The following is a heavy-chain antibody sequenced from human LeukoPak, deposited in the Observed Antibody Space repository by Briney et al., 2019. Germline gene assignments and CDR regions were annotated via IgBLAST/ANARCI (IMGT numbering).Heavy chain of an antibody. J-gene: IGHJ4*02. V-gene: IGHV3-48*03. CDR1: GFTFSSYE. Sequence: PGGSLRLPCAASGFTFSSYEMNWVRQAPGKGLEWVSYISSSGRSIYCADSVKGRFTISRDNAKNSLYLQMNSLRAEDTAVYYCARDDSAWYAYWGPGTLVTVSS. CDR2: ISSSGRSI. D-gene: IGHD6-19*01. CDR3: ARDDSAWYAY.